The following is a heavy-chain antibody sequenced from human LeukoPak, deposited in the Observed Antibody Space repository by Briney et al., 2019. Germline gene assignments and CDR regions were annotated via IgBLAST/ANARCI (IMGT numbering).Heavy chain of an antibody. CDR1: GFTFSSYA. D-gene: IGHD6-19*01. J-gene: IGHJ6*02. Sequence: QPGGSLRLSCAASGFTFSSYAMSWVRQAPGKGLEWVSAISGSGGSTYYADSVKGRFTISRDNSKNTLYLQMNSLRAEDTAVYYCAKDLIAVAGTGESYYYYGMDVWGQGTTVTVSS. V-gene: IGHV3-23*01. CDR3: AKDLIAVAGTGESYYYYGMDV. CDR2: ISGSGGST.